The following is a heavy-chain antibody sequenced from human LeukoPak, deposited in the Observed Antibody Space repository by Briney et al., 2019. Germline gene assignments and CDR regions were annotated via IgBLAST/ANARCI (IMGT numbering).Heavy chain of an antibody. CDR3: ARGRVITMVRGVLVY. CDR1: GFTFSSYS. CDR2: ISSSSSTI. J-gene: IGHJ4*02. Sequence: GESLRLSCAASGFTFSSYSMNWVRQAPGKGLEWVSYISSSSSTIYYADSVKGRSTISRDNAKNSLYLQMNSLRAEDTAVYYCARGRVITMVRGVLVYWGQGTLVTVSS. D-gene: IGHD3-10*01. V-gene: IGHV3-48*01.